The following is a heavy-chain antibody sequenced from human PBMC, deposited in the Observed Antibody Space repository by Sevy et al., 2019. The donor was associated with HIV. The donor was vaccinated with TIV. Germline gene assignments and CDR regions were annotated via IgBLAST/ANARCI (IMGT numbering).Heavy chain of an antibody. CDR2: IYYSGST. CDR3: ARVGSDWELDY. D-gene: IGHD1-26*01. J-gene: IGHJ4*02. CDR1: GGSIRSYY. V-gene: IGHV4-59*01. Sequence: ETLSLTCSVSGGSIRSYYWSWIRQPPGKGQEWIGYIYYSGSTNYNPSLKSRVTISVDTSENQFSLKLSSVTAADTALYYCARVGSDWELDYWGQGTLVTVSS.